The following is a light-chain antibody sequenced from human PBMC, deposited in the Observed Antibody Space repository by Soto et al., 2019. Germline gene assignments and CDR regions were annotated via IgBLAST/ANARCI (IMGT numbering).Light chain of an antibody. CDR2: LNSDGSH. Sequence: QPVLTQSPSASASLGASVKLTCTLSSGHSSYAIAWHQQQPEKGPRYLMKLNSDGSHSKGDGIPDRFSGSSSGAERYLTISSHQSEDEADYYCQTWGTRSKVFGGGTKVTVL. CDR3: QTWGTRSKV. CDR1: SGHSSYA. V-gene: IGLV4-69*01. J-gene: IGLJ2*01.